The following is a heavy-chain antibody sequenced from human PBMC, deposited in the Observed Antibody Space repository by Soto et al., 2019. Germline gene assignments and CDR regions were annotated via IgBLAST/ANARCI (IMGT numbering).Heavy chain of an antibody. CDR2: ISGSGGST. J-gene: IGHJ4*02. Sequence: GGSLRLSCAASGFTFSSYAMSWVRQAPGKGLEWVSAISGSGGSTYYADSVKGRFTISRDNSKNTLYLQMNSLRAEDTAVYYCAKDALIAVAGTLDFDYWGQGTLVTVSS. D-gene: IGHD6-19*01. CDR1: GFTFSSYA. V-gene: IGHV3-23*01. CDR3: AKDALIAVAGTLDFDY.